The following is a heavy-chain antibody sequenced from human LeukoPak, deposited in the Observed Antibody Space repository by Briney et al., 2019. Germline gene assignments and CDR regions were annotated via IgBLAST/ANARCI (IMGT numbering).Heavy chain of an antibody. CDR2: ISYDGSNK. J-gene: IGHJ4*02. CDR3: AKEGRVWVGATLYYYFDY. CDR1: GFTFSSYG. Sequence: PGGSLRLSCAASGFTFSSYGMHWVRQAPGKGLEWVAVISYDGSNKYYADSVKGRFTISRDNSKNTLYLQMNSLRAEDTAVYYCAKEGRVWVGATLYYYFDYWGQGTLVTVSS. D-gene: IGHD1-26*01. V-gene: IGHV3-30*18.